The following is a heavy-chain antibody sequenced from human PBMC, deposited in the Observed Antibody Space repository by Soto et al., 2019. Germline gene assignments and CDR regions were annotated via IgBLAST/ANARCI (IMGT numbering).Heavy chain of an antibody. CDR2: MYYTVTT. D-gene: IGHD2-2*01. J-gene: IGHJ4*01. Sequence: QLQLQESVPGLVSPSETLSLTCSVSGGPINSDGYYWAWIRQPPGKGLEYIANMYYTVTTHNKPSLMSRVVIFVETSDNEFSLGLRSMSAADSAVYYCVISSRRSRTVSTDPFAHRGLGLLISVSS. CDR1: GGPINSDGYY. CDR3: VISSRRSRTVSTDPFAH. V-gene: IGHV4-39*01.